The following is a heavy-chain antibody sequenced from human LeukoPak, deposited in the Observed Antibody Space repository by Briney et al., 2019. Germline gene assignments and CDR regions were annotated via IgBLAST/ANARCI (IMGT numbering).Heavy chain of an antibody. Sequence: GGSLRLSCAASGFTFSSYAMSWVRQAPGKGLKWVSVISGSGGSTYYADSVKGRFTISRDNSKNTLYLQMNSLRAEDTAVYYCAKEQNTYSSSPPDYWGQGTLVTVSS. CDR3: AKEQNTYSSSPPDY. V-gene: IGHV3-23*01. J-gene: IGHJ4*02. CDR2: ISGSGGST. D-gene: IGHD6-13*01. CDR1: GFTFSSYA.